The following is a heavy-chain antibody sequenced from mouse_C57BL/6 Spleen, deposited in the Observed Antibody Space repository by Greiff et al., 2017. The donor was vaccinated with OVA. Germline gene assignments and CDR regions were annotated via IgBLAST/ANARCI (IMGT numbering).Heavy chain of an antibody. J-gene: IGHJ2*01. CDR3: ARKNIRSNYEAFDY. V-gene: IGHV2-9-1*01. Sequence: VKLVESGPGLVAPSQSLSITCTVSGFSLTSYAISWVRQPPGKGLEWLGVIWTGGGTNYNSALKSRLSISKDNSKSQVFLKMNSLQTDDTARYYCARKNIRSNYEAFDYWGQGTTLTVSS. D-gene: IGHD2-5*01. CDR2: IWTGGGT. CDR1: GFSLTSYA.